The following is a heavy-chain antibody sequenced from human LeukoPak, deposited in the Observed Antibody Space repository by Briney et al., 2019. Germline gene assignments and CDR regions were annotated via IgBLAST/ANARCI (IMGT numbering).Heavy chain of an antibody. V-gene: IGHV5-10-1*01. CDR2: IDPSDSYT. J-gene: IGHJ4*02. CDR3: ARLVHHDVLTGYLGEGY. D-gene: IGHD3-9*01. Sequence: GESLKISCKGSGXVFTSYWISWVRQVPGKGLEWMGRIDPSDSYTNYSPSFQGHVTISADKSISTAYLQWSSLKASDTAMYYCARLVHHDVLTGYLGEGYWGQGTLVTVSS. CDR1: GXVFTSYW.